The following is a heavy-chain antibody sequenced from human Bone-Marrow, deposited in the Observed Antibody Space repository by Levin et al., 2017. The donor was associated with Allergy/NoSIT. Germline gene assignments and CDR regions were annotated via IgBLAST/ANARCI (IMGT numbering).Heavy chain of an antibody. J-gene: IGHJ4*02. CDR1: GFDFRDYW. Sequence: GGSLRLSCSVSGFDFRDYWMSWVRQAPGKGLEWVANIKEDGSEKLSADSVKGRFIISRDNGKKSLYLQMNSLRVEDTAVYYCARARRTASTPEFFDFWGQGTLVTVSS. CDR2: IKEDGSEK. CDR3: ARARRTASTPEFFDF. D-gene: IGHD2-21*02. V-gene: IGHV3-7*01.